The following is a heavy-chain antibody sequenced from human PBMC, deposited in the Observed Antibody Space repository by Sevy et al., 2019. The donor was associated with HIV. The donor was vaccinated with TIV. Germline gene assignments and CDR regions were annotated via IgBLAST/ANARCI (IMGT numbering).Heavy chain of an antibody. V-gene: IGHV3-72*01. CDR1: GFTFSDHY. Sequence: GGSPRLSCAASGFTFSDHYMDWVRQAPGKGLEWVGRTRNKANSYTTEYAASVKGRFTISRDDSKNSLYLQMNSLKTEDTAVYYCARDSPEYYDSSGYYSWYFDLWGRGTLVTVSS. J-gene: IGHJ2*01. D-gene: IGHD3-22*01. CDR3: ARDSPEYYDSSGYYSWYFDL. CDR2: TRNKANSYTT.